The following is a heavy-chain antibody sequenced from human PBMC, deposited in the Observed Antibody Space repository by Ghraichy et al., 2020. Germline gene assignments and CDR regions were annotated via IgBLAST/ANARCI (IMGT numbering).Heavy chain of an antibody. J-gene: IGHJ6*02. V-gene: IGHV4-34*01. D-gene: IGHD7-27*01. CDR2: INHSGST. CDR1: GGSFSGYY. CDR3: ASQTGESEGTYYYYYGMDV. Sequence: SESLSLTCAVYGGSFSGYYWSWIRQAPGKGLEWIGEINHSGSTNYNPTLKKRVTISVDTSKNQFSLKLSSMIAADTAVYYCASQTGESEGTYYYYYGMDVWGQGTTVVVS.